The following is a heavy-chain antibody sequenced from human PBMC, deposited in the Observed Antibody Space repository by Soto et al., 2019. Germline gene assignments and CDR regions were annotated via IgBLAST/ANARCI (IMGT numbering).Heavy chain of an antibody. CDR2: ISSSSYYI. V-gene: IGHV3-21*01. Sequence: GGSLRLSCAASGFTFSSYTMNWVRQAPGKGLEWVSSISSSSYYIYYAASLKGRFTISRDNAKNSLHLQMNSLRAEDTAVYYCARDEYSNYNFDFWGRGTLVTV. J-gene: IGHJ4*02. CDR1: GFTFSSYT. CDR3: ARDEYSNYNFDF. D-gene: IGHD4-4*01.